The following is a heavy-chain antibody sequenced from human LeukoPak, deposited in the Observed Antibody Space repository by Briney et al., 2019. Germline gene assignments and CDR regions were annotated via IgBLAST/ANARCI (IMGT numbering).Heavy chain of an antibody. Sequence: PGGSLRLSCAASGFTSSSYWMHWVRQAPGKGLVWVSRINSDGSSTSYADSVKGRFTISRDNAKNTLYLQMNSLRAEDTAVYYCARAGDFWSGSPPYYMDVWGKGTTVTVSS. CDR2: INSDGSST. V-gene: IGHV3-74*01. J-gene: IGHJ6*03. CDR3: ARAGDFWSGSPPYYMDV. D-gene: IGHD3-3*01. CDR1: GFTSSSYW.